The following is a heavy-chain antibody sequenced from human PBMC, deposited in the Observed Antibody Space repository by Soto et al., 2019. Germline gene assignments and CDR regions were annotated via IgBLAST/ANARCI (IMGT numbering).Heavy chain of an antibody. J-gene: IGHJ4*02. D-gene: IGHD3-22*01. CDR2: IWYDGSNK. V-gene: IGHV3-33*01. CDR1: GFTFSSYG. CDR3: ARDSQGNYYDSSGYYGY. Sequence: LRLSCAASGFTFSSYGMHWVRQAPGKGLEWVAVIWYDGSNKCYADSVKGRFTISRDNSKNTLYLQMNSLRAEDTAVYYCARDSQGNYYDSSGYYGYWGQGTLVTVSS.